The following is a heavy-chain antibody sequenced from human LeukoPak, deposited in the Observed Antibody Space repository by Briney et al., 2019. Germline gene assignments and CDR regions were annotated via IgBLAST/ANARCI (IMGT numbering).Heavy chain of an antibody. V-gene: IGHV3-49*03. J-gene: IGHJ6*03. Sequence: GGSLRLSCTASGFTFGDYAMSWFRQAPGKGLEWVGFIRSKAYGGTTEYAASVKGRFTISRDDSKSIAYLQMNSLKTEDTALYYCTSPQVPGPYYYYYYMDVWGKGTTVTVSS. CDR1: GFTFGDYA. CDR3: TSPQVPGPYYYYYYMDV. D-gene: IGHD3-10*01. CDR2: IRSKAYGGTT.